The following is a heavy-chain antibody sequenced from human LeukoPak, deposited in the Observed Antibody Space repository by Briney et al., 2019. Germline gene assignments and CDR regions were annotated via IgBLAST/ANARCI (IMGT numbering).Heavy chain of an antibody. D-gene: IGHD2-15*01. V-gene: IGHV1-18*01. CDR2: ISAYNGNI. CDR1: GYTFTSYG. Sequence: ASVKVSCKASGYTFTSYGISWVRQAPGQGLEWMGWISAYNGNINYAQKLQGRVTMTTDTSTSTAYMELRSLRSDDTAVYYCARDTVVVVARLVPNYYYYGMDVWGQGTAVTVSS. CDR3: ARDTVVVVARLVPNYYYYGMDV. J-gene: IGHJ6*02.